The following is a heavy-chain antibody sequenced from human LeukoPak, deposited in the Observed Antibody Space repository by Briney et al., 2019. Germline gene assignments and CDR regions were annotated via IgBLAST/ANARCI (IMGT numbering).Heavy chain of an antibody. V-gene: IGHV3-21*01. CDR3: AREGGLRYFDWYVDY. CDR1: GFTFSSYS. CDR2: ISSSSSYI. J-gene: IGHJ4*02. Sequence: GGSLRLSCAASGFTFSSYSMNWVRQAPGKGLEWVSSISSSSSYIYYADSVKGRFTISRDNAKNSLYLQMNSLRAEDTAVYYWAREGGLRYFDWYVDYWGQGTLVTVSS. D-gene: IGHD3-9*01.